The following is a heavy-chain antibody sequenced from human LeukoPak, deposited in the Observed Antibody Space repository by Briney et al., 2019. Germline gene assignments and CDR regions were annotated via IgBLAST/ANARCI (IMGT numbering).Heavy chain of an antibody. CDR3: ARNSSGWYEFDY. CDR2: IKQDGSEK. V-gene: IGHV3-7*01. CDR1: GFTFSSYW. J-gene: IGHJ4*02. D-gene: IGHD6-19*01. Sequence: GGSLRLSCAASGFTFSSYWMSWVRQAPGKGLEWVANIKQDGSEKYYVDSVKGRFTISRDDAKNSLYLQMNSLRAKDTAVYYCARNSSGWYEFDYWGQGTLVTVSS.